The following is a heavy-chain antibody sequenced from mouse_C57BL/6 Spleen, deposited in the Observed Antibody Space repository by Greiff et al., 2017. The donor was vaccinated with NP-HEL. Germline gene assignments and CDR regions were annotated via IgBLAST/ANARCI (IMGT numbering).Heavy chain of an antibody. D-gene: IGHD2-3*01. CDR1: GYTFTSYW. V-gene: IGHV1-55*01. Sequence: VQLQQPGAELVKPGASVKMSCKASGYTFTSYWITWVKQRPGQGLEWIGDIYPGSGSTNYIEKFKSKATLTVDTSSSTAYMQRSSLTSENAAVYDSARSEGYYECAYWGQGTLVTVSA. J-gene: IGHJ3*01. CDR2: IYPGSGST. CDR3: ARSEGYYECAY.